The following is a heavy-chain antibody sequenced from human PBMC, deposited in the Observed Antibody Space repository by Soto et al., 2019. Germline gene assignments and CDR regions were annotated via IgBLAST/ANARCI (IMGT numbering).Heavy chain of an antibody. CDR2: IIPIFGTA. J-gene: IGHJ6*02. D-gene: IGHD6-19*01. Sequence: ASVKVSCKASGGTFSSYAISWVRQAPGQGLEWMGGIIPIFGTANYAQKFQGRVTITADKSTSTAYMELSSLRSEDTAVYYCARPTTYSSGWYGHGMDVWGQGTTVTVS. V-gene: IGHV1-69*06. CDR1: GGTFSSYA. CDR3: ARPTTYSSGWYGHGMDV.